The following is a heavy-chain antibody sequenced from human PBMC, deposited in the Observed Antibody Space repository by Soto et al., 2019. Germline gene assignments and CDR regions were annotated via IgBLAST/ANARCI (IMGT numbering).Heavy chain of an antibody. V-gene: IGHV1-3*01. CDR3: VRRHVSATGIDWFDP. CDR1: GYTFTSYG. J-gene: IGHJ5*02. CDR2: INAANGDT. Sequence: ASVKVSCKASGYTFTSYGIHWVRQAPGQRLEWMGWINAANGDTKYSPKFQGRVTITRDTSASTAYMELSSLRSEDTAVYYCVRRHVSATGIDWFDPWGQVTLVTASS. D-gene: IGHD6-13*01.